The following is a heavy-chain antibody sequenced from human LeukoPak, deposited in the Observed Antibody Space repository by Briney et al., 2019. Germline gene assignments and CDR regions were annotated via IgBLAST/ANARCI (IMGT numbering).Heavy chain of an antibody. Sequence: ASVKVSCKASGGTFSSYAISWVRQAPGQGLEWMGGIIPIFGTANYAQKFQGRVTITADKSTSTAYMELSSLRSEDTAVYYCARVVITFGGVIVRFDYWGQGTLVTVSS. CDR1: GGTFSSYA. CDR2: IIPIFGTA. CDR3: ARVVITFGGVIVRFDY. J-gene: IGHJ4*02. V-gene: IGHV1-69*06. D-gene: IGHD3-16*02.